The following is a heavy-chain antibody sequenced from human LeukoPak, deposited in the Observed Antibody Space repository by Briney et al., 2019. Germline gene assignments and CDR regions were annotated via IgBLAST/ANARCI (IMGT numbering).Heavy chain of an antibody. Sequence: GRSLRLSCAASGFTFSSYGMHWVRQAPRKGLEWGAVISYDGSNKYYADSVKGRFTISRDNSKNTLYLQMNRLRAEDTAVYYCAKSGSSGWYGDYWGQGTLVTVSS. D-gene: IGHD6-19*01. CDR2: ISYDGSNK. V-gene: IGHV3-30*18. CDR3: AKSGSSGWYGDY. J-gene: IGHJ4*02. CDR1: GFTFSSYG.